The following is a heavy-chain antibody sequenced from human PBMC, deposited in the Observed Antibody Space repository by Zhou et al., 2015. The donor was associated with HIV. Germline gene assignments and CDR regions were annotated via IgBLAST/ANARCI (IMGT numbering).Heavy chain of an antibody. CDR2: MNPNNGNT. CDR1: GYTFTSYD. Sequence: QVQLVQSGAEVKKPGASVKVSCKASGYTFTSYDINWVRQATGQGLEWMGWMNPNNGNTGYAQKFQGRVTMTRNTSISTAYMELTSLRSEDTAVYYCARGGSYYGSGSYSSLDYWGQGTLVTSPQ. CDR3: ARGGSYYGSGSYSSLDY. V-gene: IGHV1-8*01. J-gene: IGHJ4*02. D-gene: IGHD3-10*01.